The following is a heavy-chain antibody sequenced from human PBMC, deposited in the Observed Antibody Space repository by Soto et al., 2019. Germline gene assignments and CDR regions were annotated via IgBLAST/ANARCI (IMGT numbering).Heavy chain of an antibody. CDR2: MYYGGRT. CDR1: GDSISSYY. J-gene: IGHJ5*02. V-gene: IGHV4-59*08. D-gene: IGHD3-10*01. CDR3: ARGTPPPLKVKSSRGPRFDP. Sequence: SETLSLTCTVSGDSISSYYWSWIRQPPGKGLEWIGYMYYGGRTNYNPSLKSRVTISVDTSKMQVPLKLSSVTAADTAVYFCARGTPPPLKVKSSRGPRFDPWGQGTRVTVSS.